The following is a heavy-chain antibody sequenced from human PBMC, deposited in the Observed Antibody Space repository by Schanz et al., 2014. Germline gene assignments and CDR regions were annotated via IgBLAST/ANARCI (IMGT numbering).Heavy chain of an antibody. Sequence: EVQLVQSGGGLVQPGGSLRLSCAASGFTFTNYAMSWVRQAPGKGLEWVSYVSRSTPDIYYADSVKGRFTMSRDNAKNSVFLQMNSLRAEDTAVYYCVRDSFSAFDYWGQGTLVTVSS. J-gene: IGHJ4*02. D-gene: IGHD3-3*01. V-gene: IGHV3-48*01. CDR2: VSRSTPDI. CDR1: GFTFTNYA. CDR3: VRDSFSAFDY.